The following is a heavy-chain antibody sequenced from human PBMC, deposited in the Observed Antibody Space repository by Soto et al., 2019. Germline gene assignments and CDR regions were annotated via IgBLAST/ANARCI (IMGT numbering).Heavy chain of an antibody. Sequence: SETLSLTCAVYGGSFSGYYWSWIRQPPGKGLEWIGEINHSGSTNYNPSLKSRVTISVDTSKNQFSLKLSSVTAADTAVYYCARVGESYSSGWYGYWGQGTLVTVSS. D-gene: IGHD6-19*01. CDR3: ARVGESYSSGWYGY. CDR2: INHSGST. CDR1: GGSFSGYY. V-gene: IGHV4-34*01. J-gene: IGHJ4*02.